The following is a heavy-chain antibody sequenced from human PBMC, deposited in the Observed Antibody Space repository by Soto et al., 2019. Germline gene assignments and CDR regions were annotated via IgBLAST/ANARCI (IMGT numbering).Heavy chain of an antibody. CDR1: GYTFTSYD. CDR2: MNPNSGNT. D-gene: IGHD3-10*01. V-gene: IGHV1-8*01. Sequence: ASVKVSCKASGYTFTSYDINWVRQATGQGLEWMGWMNPNSGNTGYAQKFQGRVTMTRNTSISTAYMELSSLRSEDTAVYYCARVGLDYYGSGSYLTLDYWGQGTLVTVSS. J-gene: IGHJ4*02. CDR3: ARVGLDYYGSGSYLTLDY.